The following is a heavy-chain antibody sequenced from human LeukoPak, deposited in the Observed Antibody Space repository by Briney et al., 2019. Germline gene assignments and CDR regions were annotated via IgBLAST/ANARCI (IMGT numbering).Heavy chain of an antibody. CDR2: ISSSSTI. Sequence: GGSLGLSCAASGFTFSDYYMNWVRQAPGKGLEWVSSISSSSTIYYADSVKGRFTISRDNAKNSLYLQMNGLRAEDTAVYYCARVEVAVAIDYWGQGTLVTVSS. CDR1: GFTFSDYY. D-gene: IGHD6-19*01. J-gene: IGHJ4*02. CDR3: ARVEVAVAIDY. V-gene: IGHV3-69-1*01.